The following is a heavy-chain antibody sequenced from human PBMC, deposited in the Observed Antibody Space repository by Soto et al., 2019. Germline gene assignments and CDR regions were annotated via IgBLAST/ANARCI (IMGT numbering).Heavy chain of an antibody. V-gene: IGHV1-69*13. CDR1: GGTFSSYA. D-gene: IGHD3-10*01. CDR2: IIPIFGTA. CDR3: ASSLLWFGELLYYFDY. Sequence: ASVKVSCKASGGTFSSYAISWVRQAPGQGLEWMGGIIPIFGTANYAQKFQGRVTITADESTSTAYMELSSLRSEDTAVYYCASSLLWFGELLYYFDYWGQGTLVTVSS. J-gene: IGHJ4*02.